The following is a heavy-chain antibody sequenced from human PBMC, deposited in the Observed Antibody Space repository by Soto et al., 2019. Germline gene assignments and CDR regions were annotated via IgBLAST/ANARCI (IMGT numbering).Heavy chain of an antibody. V-gene: IGHV3-48*02. D-gene: IGHD3-9*01. Sequence: GGSLRLSCAASGFTFSSYSMNWVRQAPGKGLEWVSYISSSSSTIYYADSVKGRFTISRDNAKNSLYLQMNSLRDEDTAVYYCAREDYDILTGYYSSRTSYYFDYWGQGTLVTVSS. J-gene: IGHJ4*02. CDR1: GFTFSSYS. CDR2: ISSSSSTI. CDR3: AREDYDILTGYYSSRTSYYFDY.